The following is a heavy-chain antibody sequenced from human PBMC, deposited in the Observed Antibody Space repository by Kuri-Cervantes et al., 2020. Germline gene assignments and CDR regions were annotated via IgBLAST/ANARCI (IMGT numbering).Heavy chain of an antibody. Sequence: SQTLALTCTVSGGSISSGSSYWSWIRQPAGRGMEWIGRIYISGTTNYNPSLRSRVTISIDTSKNQFSLNLSSVTAADTAMYYCARGNGGLGAFDIWGQGTMVTVSS. CDR3: ARGNGGLGAFDI. CDR1: GGSISSGSSY. J-gene: IGHJ3*02. D-gene: IGHD3-10*01. CDR2: IYISGTT. V-gene: IGHV4-61*02.